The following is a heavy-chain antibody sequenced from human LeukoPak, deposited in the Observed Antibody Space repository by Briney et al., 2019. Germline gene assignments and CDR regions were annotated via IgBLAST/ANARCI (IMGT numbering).Heavy chain of an antibody. CDR2: IYYSGST. J-gene: IGHJ6*03. V-gene: IGHV4-39*01. CDR1: GDSISTSSYY. Sequence: TSETLSLTCSVSGDSISTSSYYWGWIRQPPGKGLEWIGTIYYSGSTYYNPSLTSRVTISVDTSKNQFSLKLSSVTTADTAVYYCARHKDYYYSYMDVWGKGTTVTISS. CDR3: ARHKDYYYSYMDV.